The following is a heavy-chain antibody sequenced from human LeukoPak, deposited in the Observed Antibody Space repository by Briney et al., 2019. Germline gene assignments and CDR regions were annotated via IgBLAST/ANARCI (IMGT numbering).Heavy chain of an antibody. V-gene: IGHV4-39*07. CDR3: ARSRVAAAGGHFDY. D-gene: IGHD6-13*01. CDR1: GFTFSSYS. Sequence: GSLRLSCAASGFTFSSYSMNWVRQAPGKGLEWIGSIYYSGSTYYNPSLKSRVTISVDTSKNQFSLKLSSVTAADTAVHYCARSRVAAAGGHFDYWGQGTLVTVSS. CDR2: IYYSGST. J-gene: IGHJ4*02.